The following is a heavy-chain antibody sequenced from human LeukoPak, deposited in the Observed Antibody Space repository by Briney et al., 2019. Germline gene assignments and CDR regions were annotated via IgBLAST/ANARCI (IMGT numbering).Heavy chain of an antibody. V-gene: IGHV4-34*01. J-gene: IGHJ4*02. Sequence: SETLSLTCAVYGGSFSGYYWSWIRQPPGKGLEWIGEINHSGSTNYNPSLKSRVTISVDTSKNQFSPKLSSVTAADTAVYYCARRSDITIFGVVIGNYFDYWGQGTLVTVSS. CDR2: INHSGST. D-gene: IGHD3-3*01. CDR1: GGSFSGYY. CDR3: ARRSDITIFGVVIGNYFDY.